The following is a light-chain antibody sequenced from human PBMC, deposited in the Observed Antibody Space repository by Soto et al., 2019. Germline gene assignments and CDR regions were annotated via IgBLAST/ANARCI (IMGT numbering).Light chain of an antibody. CDR1: QSVSNNY. Sequence: EIVLTQSPGTLSLSPGERATLSCRASQSVSNNYLAWYQQKPGQAPRLLIYGASNRATGTPSRFSGSGSGTEFTLTISSLKPEECATYIYQQYNSDPWTFGQGTKVDIK. CDR3: QQYNSDPWT. J-gene: IGKJ1*01. CDR2: GAS. V-gene: IGKV3-20*01.